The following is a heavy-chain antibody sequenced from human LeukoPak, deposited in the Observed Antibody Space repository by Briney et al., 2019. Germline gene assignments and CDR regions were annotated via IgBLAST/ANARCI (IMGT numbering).Heavy chain of an antibody. CDR1: GFTFSSYG. D-gene: IGHD2-21*02. CDR2: ISYDGSNK. J-gene: IGHJ3*02. Sequence: GGSLRLSCAASGFTFSSYGMHWVRQAPGKGLEWVAVISYDGSNKYYADSVKGRFTISRDNSKNTLYLQMNSLRAEDTAVYYCANLLVTAIPDDAFDIWGQGTMVTVSS. V-gene: IGHV3-30*18. CDR3: ANLLVTAIPDDAFDI.